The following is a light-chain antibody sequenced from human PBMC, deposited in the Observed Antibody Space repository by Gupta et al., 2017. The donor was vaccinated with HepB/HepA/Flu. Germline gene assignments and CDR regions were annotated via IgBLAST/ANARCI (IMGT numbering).Light chain of an antibody. J-gene: IGKJ5*01. CDR1: RSISTY. Sequence: DVQMPQSPSSLSAPVGDRVHITCPASRSISTYLDWYQQKPGKAPKLLIYWASDLQSGVTARFSGSGSGTDFTLTISSLQPEDFATYYCQQSYSPPITFGQGTRLEIK. CDR3: QQSYSPPIT. V-gene: IGKV1-39*01. CDR2: WAS.